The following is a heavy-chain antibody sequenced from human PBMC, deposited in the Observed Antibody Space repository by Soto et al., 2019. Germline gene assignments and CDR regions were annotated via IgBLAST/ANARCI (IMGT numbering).Heavy chain of an antibody. D-gene: IGHD1-26*01. CDR2: ISAYNGNT. V-gene: IGHV1-18*04. J-gene: IGHJ4*02. CDR3: AREHYGIVGATPFDY. CDR1: GYTFTSYG. Sequence: QVQLVQSGAEVKKPGASVKVSCKASGYTFTSYGISWVRQAPGQGLEWMGWISAYNGNTNYAQKLQRRVTMATDTPTSTAYMELRSLRSDDTAVYYCAREHYGIVGATPFDYWVQGTLVTVAS.